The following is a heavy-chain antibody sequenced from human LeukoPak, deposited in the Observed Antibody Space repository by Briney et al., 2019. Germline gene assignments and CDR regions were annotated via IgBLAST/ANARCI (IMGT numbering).Heavy chain of an antibody. CDR2: FDPEDGET. CDR3: ATDQLSRGIAARDY. D-gene: IGHD6-6*01. V-gene: IGHV1-24*01. J-gene: IGHJ4*02. Sequence: ASVKVSCKVSGYTLTELSMHWVRQAPGKGLEWMGGFDPEDGETIYAQKFQGRVTMTEDTSTDTAYMELSSLRSEDTAVYYCATDQLSRGIAARDYWGQGTLVTVSS. CDR1: GYTLTELS.